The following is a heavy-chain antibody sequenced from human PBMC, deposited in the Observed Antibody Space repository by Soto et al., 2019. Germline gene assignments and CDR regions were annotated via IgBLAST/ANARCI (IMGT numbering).Heavy chain of an antibody. CDR2: IYYSGST. V-gene: IGHV4-39*01. D-gene: IGHD2-2*01. CDR1: GGSISSSSYY. CDR3: ARRKGGDIVVVPAALFDY. J-gene: IGHJ4*02. Sequence: ETLSLTCTVSGGSISSSSYYWGCIRQPPGKGLEWIGSIYYSGSTYYNPSLKSRVTISVDTSKNQFSLKLSSVTAADTAVYYCARRKGGDIVVVPAALFDYWGQGTLVTVSS.